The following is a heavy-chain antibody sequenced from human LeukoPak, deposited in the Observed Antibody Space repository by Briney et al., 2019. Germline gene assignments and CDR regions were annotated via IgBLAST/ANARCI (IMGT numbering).Heavy chain of an antibody. CDR1: GYTFTTYA. CDR2: IDAGNDNT. CDR3: ARDRWVTTMSYDY. J-gene: IGHJ4*02. V-gene: IGHV1-3*01. Sequence: ASVKVSCKASGYTFTTYAMDWVRQAPGQRLEWMGWIDAGNDNTKYSQKFQGRVTITRDTSASTAYMELSGLRSEDTAVYYCARDRWVTTMSYDYWGQGTLVTVSS. D-gene: IGHD4-17*01.